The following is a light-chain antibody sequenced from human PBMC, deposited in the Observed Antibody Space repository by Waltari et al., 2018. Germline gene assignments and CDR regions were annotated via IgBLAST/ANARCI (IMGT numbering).Light chain of an antibody. CDR2: DTS. Sequence: EIVLTQSPGTLSLSPGERATLSCRASQTVRATYLAWYQQKPGQAPTLVIHDTSSRATGIPDRFSGSGSGTDFSLTISSLKPEDFAVYYCQQYDISPLTFGGGTKVETK. CDR1: QTVRATY. V-gene: IGKV3-20*01. J-gene: IGKJ4*01. CDR3: QQYDISPLT.